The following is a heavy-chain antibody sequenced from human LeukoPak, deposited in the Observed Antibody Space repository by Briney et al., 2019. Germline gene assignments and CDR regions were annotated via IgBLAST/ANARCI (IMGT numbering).Heavy chain of an antibody. J-gene: IGHJ4*02. D-gene: IGHD3-22*01. CDR3: APTTPPDIYESSGYYYEGGDY. CDR1: GGSITSKTYY. V-gene: IGHV4-39*01. Sequence: PSETLSLTCTVSGGSITSKTYYWAWIRQPPGKGLVWIGNIYYNGSTYYTPSLKIRLTISVDASQNQFSLNLSSVAAADTALCYCAPTTPPDIYESSGYYYEGGDYWGQGTLVTVSS. CDR2: IYYNGST.